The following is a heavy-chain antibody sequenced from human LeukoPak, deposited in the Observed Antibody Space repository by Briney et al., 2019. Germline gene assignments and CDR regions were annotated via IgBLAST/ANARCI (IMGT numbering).Heavy chain of an antibody. CDR2: ISSSSSYI. J-gene: IGHJ4*02. CDR3: ASVDYYGSGNYYNDVDY. CDR1: GFPFSSYS. V-gene: IGHV3-21*01. D-gene: IGHD3-10*01. Sequence: GGSLRLSCAASGFPFSSYSMNWVRQAPGNGLEWVSSISSSSSYIYYADSVKSRFTISRDNAKNSLYLQMNSLRAEDTALYYCASVDYYGSGNYYNDVDYWGQGTLVTVSS.